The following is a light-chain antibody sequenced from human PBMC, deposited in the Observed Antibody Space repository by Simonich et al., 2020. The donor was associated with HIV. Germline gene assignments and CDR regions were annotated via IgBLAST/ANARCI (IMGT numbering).Light chain of an antibody. J-gene: IGKJ2*01. V-gene: IGKV2-28*01. CDR1: QSLLHINGYNY. Sequence: DIVRTQSPLSLPVTPGEPASISCRSSQSLLHINGYNYLDWYLQKPGQSPQLLIYLGANRASGVPDKFSGSGSGTDFTLKISRVEAEDVGFYYCMQALQTPITFGQGTKLEIK. CDR2: LGA. CDR3: MQALQTPIT.